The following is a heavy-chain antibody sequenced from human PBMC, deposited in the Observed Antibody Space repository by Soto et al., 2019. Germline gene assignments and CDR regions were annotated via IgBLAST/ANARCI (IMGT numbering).Heavy chain of an antibody. D-gene: IGHD2-15*01. CDR1: GFTFSSYS. Sequence: EVQLVESGGGLVHPGGSLRLSCAASGFTFSSYSFNWVRQAPGKGLEWISYISTRSNSIYYADSVKGRFTVSRDNAKNSLFLQMTNMRDEDTAVYFCARAKSVGAYSPFAYWGQGTLVTVSS. CDR3: ARAKSVGAYSPFAY. CDR2: ISTRSNSI. J-gene: IGHJ4*02. V-gene: IGHV3-48*02.